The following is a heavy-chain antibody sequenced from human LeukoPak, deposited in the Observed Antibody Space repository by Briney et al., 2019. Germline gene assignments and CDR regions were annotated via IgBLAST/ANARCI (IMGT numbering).Heavy chain of an antibody. D-gene: IGHD6-13*01. CDR3: ARASRWAAAGLVDY. V-gene: IGHV1-2*02. J-gene: IGHJ4*02. CDR1: GYTFTSYG. Sequence: ASVKVSCKASGYTFTSYGISWVRQAPGQGLEWMGWINPNSGGTNYAQKFQGRVTMTRDTSISTAYIGLSRLRSDDTAVYYCARASRWAAAGLVDYWGQGTLVTVSS. CDR2: INPNSGGT.